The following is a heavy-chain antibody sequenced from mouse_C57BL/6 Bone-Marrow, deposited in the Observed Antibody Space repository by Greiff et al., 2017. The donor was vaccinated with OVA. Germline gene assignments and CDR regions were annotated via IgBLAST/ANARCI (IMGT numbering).Heavy chain of an antibody. CDR1: GYTIKDYC. CDR3: TTLYDYGEGDFDY. V-gene: IGHV14-4*01. J-gene: IGHJ2*01. Sequence: VQLQQPGAELVRPGASVKLSCTASGYTIKDYCMHWVKQRPEQGLEWIGGIDPDNGDNEYASKFQGKATMTADTSSNTAYLPLSRLSSEDTAVYYWTTLYDYGEGDFDYWGQGTTLTVSS. CDR2: IDPDNGDN. D-gene: IGHD2-4*01.